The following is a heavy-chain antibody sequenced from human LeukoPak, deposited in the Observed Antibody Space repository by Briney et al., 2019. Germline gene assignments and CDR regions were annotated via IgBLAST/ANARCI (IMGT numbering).Heavy chain of an antibody. CDR3: ARVGIVVVPAAPTYYYYYMDV. V-gene: IGHV3-30*01. D-gene: IGHD2-2*01. CDR2: ISYDGSNK. Sequence: GGSLRLSCAASGFTFSSYAMHWVRQAPGKGLEWVAVISYDGSNKYYADSVKGRFTISRDNSKNTLYLQMNSLRAEDTAVYYCARVGIVVVPAAPTYYYYYMDVWGKGTTVTVSS. J-gene: IGHJ6*03. CDR1: GFTFSSYA.